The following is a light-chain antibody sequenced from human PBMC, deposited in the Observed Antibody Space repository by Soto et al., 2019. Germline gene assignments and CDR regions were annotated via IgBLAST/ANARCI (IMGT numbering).Light chain of an antibody. CDR3: QHFASLPYS. CDR1: QDIGKH. CDR2: DAS. Sequence: DIQMAQSPSSLSAFIGDRVTVTCQVSQDIGKHLNWYRQPPGQAPQLLIYDASILERGVPSRFTGSGSGTEFTFTVNSLQPDDVATYYCQHFASLPYSFGQGTRLEV. J-gene: IGKJ2*01. V-gene: IGKV1-33*01.